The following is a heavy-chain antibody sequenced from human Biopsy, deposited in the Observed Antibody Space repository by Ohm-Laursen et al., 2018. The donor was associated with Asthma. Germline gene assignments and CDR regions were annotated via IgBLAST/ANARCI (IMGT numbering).Heavy chain of an antibody. CDR2: IDPNSGGT. CDR1: GYPFTDYY. D-gene: IGHD3-16*01. J-gene: IGHJ2*01. V-gene: IGHV1-2*06. Sequence: ASVKVSCKASGYPFTDYYVHWVRQAPGRGLEWMGRIDPNSGGTNYAQKFLGRVTMTRDTSVNTAFMVLSRLRSDDTAVYYCARIKIRIGAGTDRYFDLWGRGTLVTVSS. CDR3: ARIKIRIGAGTDRYFDL.